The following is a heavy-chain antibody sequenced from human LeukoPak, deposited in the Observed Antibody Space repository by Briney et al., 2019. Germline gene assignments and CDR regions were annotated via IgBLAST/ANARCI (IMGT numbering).Heavy chain of an antibody. CDR1: GYTFTSYG. Sequence: ASVKFSCKTSGYTFTSYGISWVRQAPGQGLEWMGWISGYNGNTNYAQKFQGRVTMTTDTSTSIAYMELRSLRSDDTAVYYCATVGKYGNWGQGPLVTVSS. CDR2: ISGYNGNT. V-gene: IGHV1-18*01. D-gene: IGHD1-26*01. J-gene: IGHJ4*02. CDR3: ATVGKYGN.